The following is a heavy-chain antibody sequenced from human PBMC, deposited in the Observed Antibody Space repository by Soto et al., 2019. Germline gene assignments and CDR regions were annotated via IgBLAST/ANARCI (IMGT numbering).Heavy chain of an antibody. D-gene: IGHD2-2*01. CDR3: ARQREDILVVPAARYYYYGMDV. V-gene: IGHV1-2*04. J-gene: IGHJ6*02. Sequence: ASVKVSCKASGYTFTGYYMHWVRQAPGQGLEWMGWINPNSGGTNYAQKFQGWVTMTRDTSISTAYMELSRLRSDDTAVYYCARQREDILVVPAARYYYYGMDVWGQGTTVAVSS. CDR1: GYTFTGYY. CDR2: INPNSGGT.